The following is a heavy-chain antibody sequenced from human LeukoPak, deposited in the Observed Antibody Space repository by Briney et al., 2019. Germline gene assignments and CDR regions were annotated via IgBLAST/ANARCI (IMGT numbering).Heavy chain of an antibody. V-gene: IGHV4-61*02. D-gene: IGHD2-15*01. J-gene: IGHJ4*02. Sequence: SETLSLTCTVSGGSISSGGYSWTWIRQPAGKGLEWIGRIYASGRTNYNPSLKSRVTISVDKSQNQFSLNLSSVTAADTAVYYCAREGNRGFVVVIATTRAYFDYWGQGTPVTASS. CDR1: GGSISSGGYS. CDR2: IYASGRT. CDR3: AREGNRGFVVVIATTRAYFDY.